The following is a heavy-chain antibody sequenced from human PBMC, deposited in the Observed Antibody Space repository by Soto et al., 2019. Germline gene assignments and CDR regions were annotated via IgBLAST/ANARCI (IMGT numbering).Heavy chain of an antibody. D-gene: IGHD3-10*01. CDR2: ISLKSGST. CDR1: GDSFTGYY. V-gene: IGHV1-2*04. Sequence: QVRLVQSGAEARRPGASVKVSCKASGDSFTGYYIHWVRQAPGQGLEWMGWISLKSGSTNFAEKFRGWATVTRDTSTSTAYLELPSLTSNDTAVYYCARSSGSYSKWFDPWGQGTLVTVFS. J-gene: IGHJ5*02. CDR3: ARSSGSYSKWFDP.